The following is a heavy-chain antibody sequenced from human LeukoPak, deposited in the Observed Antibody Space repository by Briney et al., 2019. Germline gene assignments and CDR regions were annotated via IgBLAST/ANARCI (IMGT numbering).Heavy chain of an antibody. CDR1: GFTFSSYG. CDR3: AKTAAFLRAFDI. CDR2: ISYDGSNK. Sequence: QPGRSLRLSCAASGFTFSSYGMHWVRQAPGKGLEWVAVISYDGSNKYYADSVKGRFTISRDNSKNTLYLQMNSLRAEDTAVYYCAKTAAFLRAFDIWGQGTMVTVSS. J-gene: IGHJ3*02. V-gene: IGHV3-30*18. D-gene: IGHD3-3*01.